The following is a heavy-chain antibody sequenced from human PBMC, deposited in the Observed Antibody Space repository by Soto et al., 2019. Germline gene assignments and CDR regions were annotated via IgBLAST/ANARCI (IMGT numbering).Heavy chain of an antibody. V-gene: IGHV3-74*01. J-gene: IGHJ4*02. CDR3: VRGSSDWNGIDY. CDR1: GFTFSSHW. D-gene: IGHD1-1*01. Sequence: GGSLRLSCAASGFTFSSHWMHWVRQAQGKGLVWVSRINIDGSGTDYADSVKGRFTISRDNAKNRLYVQMNNLRAEDTAVYYCVRGSSDWNGIDYWGQGTLVTVSS. CDR2: INIDGSGT.